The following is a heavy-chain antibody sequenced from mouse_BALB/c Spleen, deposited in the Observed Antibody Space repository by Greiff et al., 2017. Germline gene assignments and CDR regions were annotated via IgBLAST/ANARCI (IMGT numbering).Heavy chain of an antibody. CDR1: GFTFSDYY. J-gene: IGHJ1*01. CDR2: ISGGGSYT. Sequence: EVQGVESGGGLVKPGGSLKLSCAASGFTFSDYYMYWVRQTPEKRLEWVATISGGGSYTYYPDSVKGRFTISRDNAKNNLYLQMSSLKAEDTAMYYCARGNGWYFDVWGAGTTVTVSS. V-gene: IGHV5-4*02. CDR3: ARGNGWYFDV.